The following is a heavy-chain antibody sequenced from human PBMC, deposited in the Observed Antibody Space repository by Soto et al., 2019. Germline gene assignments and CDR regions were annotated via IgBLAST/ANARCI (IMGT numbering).Heavy chain of an antibody. J-gene: IGHJ4*02. V-gene: IGHV3-7*02. D-gene: IGHD3-10*01. Sequence: GGSLRLSCTVCGLTFSNHWMTWVRQAPGKGLEWVANIKRDGSEKSYVDSVKGRFSVSRDNTKNSLYLQMNNLRAEDTAVYYCATRPPDETYYGVFDYWGRGALVTVSS. CDR1: GLTFSNHW. CDR3: ATRPPDETYYGVFDY. CDR2: IKRDGSEK.